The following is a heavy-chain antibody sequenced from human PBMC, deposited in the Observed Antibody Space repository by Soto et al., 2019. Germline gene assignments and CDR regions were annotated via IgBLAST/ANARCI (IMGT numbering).Heavy chain of an antibody. D-gene: IGHD3-3*01. Sequence: EVQLVESGGGWVNPGGSLGLPFAASGFTVSTNSMSWVRQAPGKGLEWVSVIYSGGSTYYADSVKGRFTISRDNSKNTLYLQMNSLRAEDTAVYYCARDRGTIFGLDPWGQGTLVTVSS. CDR2: IYSGGST. V-gene: IGHV3-66*01. CDR1: GFTVSTNS. J-gene: IGHJ5*02. CDR3: ARDRGTIFGLDP.